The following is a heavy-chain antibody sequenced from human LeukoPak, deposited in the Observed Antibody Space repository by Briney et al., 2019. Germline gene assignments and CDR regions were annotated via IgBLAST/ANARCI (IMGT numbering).Heavy chain of an antibody. CDR3: ARGGYCSGGSCYRFDY. CDR2: ISSSSSYI. CDR1: GFTFSSYS. V-gene: IGHV3-21*01. J-gene: IGHJ4*02. Sequence: GGPLRLSCAASGFTFSSYSMNWVRQAPGKGLEWVSSISSSSSYIYYADSVKGRFTISRDNAKNSLYLQMNSLRAEDTAVYYCARGGYCSGGSCYRFDYWGQGTLVTVSS. D-gene: IGHD2-15*01.